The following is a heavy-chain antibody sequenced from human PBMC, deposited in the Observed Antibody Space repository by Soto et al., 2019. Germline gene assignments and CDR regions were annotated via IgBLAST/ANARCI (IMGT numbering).Heavy chain of an antibody. Sequence: GGSLRLSGAASGFTFSSYAMHWVRQAPGKGLEWVAVISYDGSNKYYADSVKGRFPISRDNTKNTLYLQMNSRRAADTAVYYCAREGGYGYFGYWRKRNRVTVCS. CDR2: ISYDGSNK. D-gene: IGHD4-17*01. V-gene: IGHV3-30-3*01. CDR1: GFTFSSYA. CDR3: AREGGYGYFGY. J-gene: IGHJ4*02.